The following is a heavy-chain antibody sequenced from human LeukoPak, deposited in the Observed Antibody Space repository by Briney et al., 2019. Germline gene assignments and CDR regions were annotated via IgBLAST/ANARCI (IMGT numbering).Heavy chain of an antibody. CDR2: IYHSGST. D-gene: IGHD1-26*01. J-gene: IGHJ3*02. CDR1: GGSISSSSYY. Sequence: SETLSLTCTVSGGSISSSSYYWGWIRQPPGKGLEWIGYIYHSGSTYYNPSLKSRVTISVDRSKNQFSLKLSSVTAADTAVYYCARDQYSGSYEGGLHDAFDIWGQGTMVAVSS. V-gene: IGHV4-30-2*01. CDR3: ARDQYSGSYEGGLHDAFDI.